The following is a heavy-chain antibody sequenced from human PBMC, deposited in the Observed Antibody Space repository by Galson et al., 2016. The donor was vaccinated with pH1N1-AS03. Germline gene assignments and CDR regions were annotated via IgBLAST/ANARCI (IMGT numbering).Heavy chain of an antibody. D-gene: IGHD2/OR15-2a*01. CDR2: VYWDETR. CDR3: ALPNSGGNAFEI. Sequence: PALVKPTQTLTLTCSVSGVSVTSSGVGVGWFRQPPGKALEWLALVYWDETRRYSSSLKNRLTITKDSSKNQVVLTVTSVDPMDIATYFCALPNSGGNAFEIWGPGTMVTVSS. V-gene: IGHV2-5*02. CDR1: GVSVTSSGVG. J-gene: IGHJ3*02.